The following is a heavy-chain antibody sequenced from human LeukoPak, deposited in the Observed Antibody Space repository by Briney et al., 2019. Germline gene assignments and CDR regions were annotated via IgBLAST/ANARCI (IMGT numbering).Heavy chain of an antibody. CDR1: GFTFDDYA. CDR2: ISWNNGSI. V-gene: IGHV3-9*01. Sequence: GGSLRLSCAASGFTFDDYAMHWVRQVPGKGLEWVSGISWNNGSIGYADSVKGRFTISRDNAKNSLYLQMNSLRAEDTAVYYCAELGITMIGGVWGKGTTVTISS. CDR3: AELGITMIGGV. D-gene: IGHD3-10*02. J-gene: IGHJ6*04.